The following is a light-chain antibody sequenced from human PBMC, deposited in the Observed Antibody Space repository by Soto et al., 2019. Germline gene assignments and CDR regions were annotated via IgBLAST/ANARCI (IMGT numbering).Light chain of an antibody. CDR2: DAS. Sequence: EILLTQSPATLSSSLGERATLSCRASQGVNSYLAWYQQKPGQAPRLLIYDASNMHTGIPPRFSGSGSGTDFTLTISSLEPEDVATYYCQQRSNWPRTFGQGTKVEIK. V-gene: IGKV3-11*01. CDR1: QGVNSY. J-gene: IGKJ1*01. CDR3: QQRSNWPRT.